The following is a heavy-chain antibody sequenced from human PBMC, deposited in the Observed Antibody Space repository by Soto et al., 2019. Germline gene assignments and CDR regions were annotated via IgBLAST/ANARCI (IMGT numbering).Heavy chain of an antibody. D-gene: IGHD5-12*01. Sequence: PSETLSLTCSVSDGSMNSHYWSWIRQPAGKGLEWIGRISGSGSTNYNPSLKSRVTMSVDTSKGQFSLNLRSVTAADTAVYYCASSGYSGYFACGQGTLVTVSS. V-gene: IGHV4-4*07. CDR2: ISGSGST. J-gene: IGHJ5*02. CDR1: DGSMNSHY. CDR3: ASSGYSGYFA.